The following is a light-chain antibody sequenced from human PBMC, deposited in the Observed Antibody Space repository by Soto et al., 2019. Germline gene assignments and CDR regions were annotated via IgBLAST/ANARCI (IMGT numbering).Light chain of an antibody. CDR3: QQYNSYSLT. J-gene: IGKJ1*01. CDR2: DAS. Sequence: DIQMTQSPSTLSASVGDRVTITCRASQSISSWLAWYQQKPGKAPKLLIYDASSLESGVPSRFNGSGSGTEITLTISSLQPDDFATYYCQQYNSYSLTLGQWTKVEIK. V-gene: IGKV1-5*01. CDR1: QSISSW.